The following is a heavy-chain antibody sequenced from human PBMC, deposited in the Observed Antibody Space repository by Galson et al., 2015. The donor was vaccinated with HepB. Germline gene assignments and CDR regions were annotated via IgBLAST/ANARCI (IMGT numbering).Heavy chain of an antibody. Sequence: SVKVSCKASGYTFISYAMHWVRQAPGQRLEWMGWINPGNGNTKYSQKFQGRVTITRDTSASTAYMELSSLRSEDTAVYYCARDPTSSWYYYYGMDVWGQGTTVTVSS. CDR3: ARDPTSSWYYYYGMDV. V-gene: IGHV1-3*01. CDR2: INPGNGNT. D-gene: IGHD6-13*01. CDR1: GYTFISYA. J-gene: IGHJ6*02.